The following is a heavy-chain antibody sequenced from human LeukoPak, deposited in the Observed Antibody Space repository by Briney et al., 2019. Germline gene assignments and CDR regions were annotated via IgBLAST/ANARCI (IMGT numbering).Heavy chain of an antibody. CDR2: IIPIFGTA. D-gene: IGHD6-6*01. CDR3: ARVTAARVKDDAFDI. Sequence: SVKVSCKASGGTFSSYAISWVRQAPGQGLEWMGGIIPIFGTANYAQKFQGRVTIPTDESTSTAYMELSSLRSEDTAAYYCARVTAARVKDDAFDIWGQGTMVTVSS. J-gene: IGHJ3*02. V-gene: IGHV1-69*05. CDR1: GGTFSSYA.